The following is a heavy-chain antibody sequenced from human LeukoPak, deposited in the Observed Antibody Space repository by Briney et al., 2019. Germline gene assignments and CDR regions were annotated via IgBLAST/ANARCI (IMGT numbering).Heavy chain of an antibody. CDR2: ISSSSSTM. CDR1: GFTFSSYG. CDR3: ARDSYYYGSASYYAIDY. V-gene: IGHV3-48*04. Sequence: GGSLRLSCAASGFTFSSYGMTWVRQAPGKGLEWVSYISSSSSTMYYADSVKGRFTISRDNAKNSLYLQMNSLRAEDTAVYYCARDSYYYGSASYYAIDYWGQGTLVTVSS. D-gene: IGHD3-10*01. J-gene: IGHJ4*02.